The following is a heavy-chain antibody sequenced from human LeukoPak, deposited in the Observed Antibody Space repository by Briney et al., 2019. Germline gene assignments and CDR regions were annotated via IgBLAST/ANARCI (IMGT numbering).Heavy chain of an antibody. D-gene: IGHD3-9*01. V-gene: IGHV3-11*05. CDR2: ITSSSSDT. Sequence: GGSLRLSCAASGFTFSDYYMSWIRQAPGKGLEWVSYITSSSSDTNYGDSVKGRFTISRDNAKNSLYLQMNSLRAEDTAVYYCARDYDILTGYFRGGFDYWGQGTLVTVSS. CDR3: ARDYDILTGYFRGGFDY. J-gene: IGHJ4*02. CDR1: GFTFSDYY.